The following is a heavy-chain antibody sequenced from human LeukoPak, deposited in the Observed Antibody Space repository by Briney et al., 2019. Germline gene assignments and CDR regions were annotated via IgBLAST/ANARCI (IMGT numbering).Heavy chain of an antibody. Sequence: ASVKVSCKASGYTFTSYGISWVRQAPGQGLEWMGWISAYNGNTNYAQKLQGRVTMTTDTSTSTAYMELRSLRSDDTAVYYCARGSAGHCYYYYYMDVWGKGTTVSVSS. CDR1: GYTFTSYG. V-gene: IGHV1-18*01. CDR3: ARGSAGHCYYYYYMDV. J-gene: IGHJ6*03. CDR2: ISAYNGNT.